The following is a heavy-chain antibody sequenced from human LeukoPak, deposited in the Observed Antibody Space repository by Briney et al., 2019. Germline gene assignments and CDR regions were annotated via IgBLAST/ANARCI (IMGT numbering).Heavy chain of an antibody. Sequence: PGGSLRLSCAASGFTFSSYSMNWVRQAPGKGLEWVSSISSSSSYIYYADSVKGRFTIYRDNAENSLYLQMNSLKTEDTAVYYCTTSGSHPRYYYYMDVWGKGTTVTISS. CDR2: ISSSSSYI. V-gene: IGHV3-21*04. CDR1: GFTFSSYS. J-gene: IGHJ6*03. CDR3: TTSGSHPRYYYYMDV. D-gene: IGHD3-10*01.